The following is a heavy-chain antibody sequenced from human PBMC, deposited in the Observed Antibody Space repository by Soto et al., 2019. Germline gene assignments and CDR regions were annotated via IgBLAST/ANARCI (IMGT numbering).Heavy chain of an antibody. CDR1: GGSISSSSYY. J-gene: IGHJ4*02. CDR3: VSVVPYYYDSSGYYYSFDY. D-gene: IGHD3-22*01. Sequence: SETLSLTCTVSGGSISSSSYYWGWIRQPPGKGLEWIGSIYYSGSTYYNPSLKSRVAISVDTSKNQFSLKLSSVTAADSAVYYSVSVVPYYYDSSGYYYSFDYWGQGTLVTVSS. V-gene: IGHV4-39*01. CDR2: IYYSGST.